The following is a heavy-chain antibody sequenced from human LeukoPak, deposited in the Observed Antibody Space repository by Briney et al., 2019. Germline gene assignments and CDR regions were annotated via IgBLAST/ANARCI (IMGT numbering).Heavy chain of an antibody. CDR3: ARDGYSSSWYWFDY. J-gene: IGHJ4*02. D-gene: IGHD6-13*01. V-gene: IGHV3-11*06. Sequence: PGGSLRLSCAASGFTFSDYYMSWIRQAPGKGLEWVSYISSSSSHTNYADSVKGRFTISRDNAKNSLYLQMNSLRAEDTAVYYCARDGYSSSWYWFDYWGQGTLVTVSS. CDR1: GFTFSDYY. CDR2: ISSSSSHT.